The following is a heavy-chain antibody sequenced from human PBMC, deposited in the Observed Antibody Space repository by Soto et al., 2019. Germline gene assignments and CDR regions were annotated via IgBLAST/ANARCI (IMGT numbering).Heavy chain of an antibody. V-gene: IGHV1-3*01. J-gene: IGHJ3*02. CDR3: ARWGRGYSGYDYFSDPFDI. D-gene: IGHD5-12*01. CDR1: GYTFTSYA. Sequence: GASVKVSCKASGYTFTSYAMHWVRQAPGQRLEWMGWINAGNGNTKYSQKFQGRVTITRDTSASTAYMELSSLRSEDTAVYYCARWGRGYSGYDYFSDPFDICGQGTTVTVSS. CDR2: INAGNGNT.